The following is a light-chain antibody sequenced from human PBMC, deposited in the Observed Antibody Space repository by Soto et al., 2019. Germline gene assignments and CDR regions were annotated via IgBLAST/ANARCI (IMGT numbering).Light chain of an antibody. J-gene: IGKJ2*01. CDR1: RDITNY. Sequence: DTPMTQSPSAMSASVGDRVTITCRASRDITNYVAWFQQKPGQVPKRLIYAASSLHRGVPSRFSGSGPGTEFTLTISSLQPEDFATYYCLQHNTYPHTFGQGTKLEIK. V-gene: IGKV1-17*03. CDR2: AAS. CDR3: LQHNTYPHT.